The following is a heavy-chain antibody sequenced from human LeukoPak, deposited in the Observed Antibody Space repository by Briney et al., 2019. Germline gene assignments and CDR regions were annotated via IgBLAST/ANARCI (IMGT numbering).Heavy chain of an antibody. CDR2: IRYDGSNK. J-gene: IGHJ4*02. CDR1: GSTFISNG. V-gene: IGHV3-30*02. CDR3: ATTYNY. D-gene: IGHD4-11*01. Sequence: PGGSLGLSGAAPGSTFISNGMHWVRKVQGKGLEWVAFIRYDGSNKYYADSVKGRFTISRDNSKNTLYLQMNSLRAEDTAVYYCATTYNYWGQGTLVTVSS.